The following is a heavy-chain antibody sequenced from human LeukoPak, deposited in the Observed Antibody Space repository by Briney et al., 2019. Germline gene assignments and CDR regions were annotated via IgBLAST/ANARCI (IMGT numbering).Heavy chain of an antibody. D-gene: IGHD2-15*01. CDR3: ARVRCSGGSCPYYYYYYYMDV. Sequence: PSETLSLTCTVSGDSISSSSYYWEWIRQPPGKGLEWIGSAFYSGSTYYNPSLKSRVTISVDTSKNQFSLKLRFVTAADTAVYYCARVRCSGGSCPYYYYYYYMDVWGKGTTVTVSS. CDR2: AFYSGST. J-gene: IGHJ6*03. V-gene: IGHV4-39*07. CDR1: GDSISSSSYY.